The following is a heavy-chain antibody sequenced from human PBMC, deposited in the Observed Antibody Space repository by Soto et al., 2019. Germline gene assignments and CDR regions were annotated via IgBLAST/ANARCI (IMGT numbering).Heavy chain of an antibody. CDR1: GFTFSSNW. CDR2: IRQDGSEK. J-gene: IGHJ4*02. V-gene: IGHV3-7*04. Sequence: GGSLRLSCVGSGFTFSSNWMSWVRQAPGKGLEWVGNIRQDGSEKNYVDSVKGRFTISRDNAKNSLYLQMNSLRAEDTAVYYCAREIVVARGASYFDYWGPGTLVTVSS. CDR3: AREIVVARGASYFDY. D-gene: IGHD2-2*01.